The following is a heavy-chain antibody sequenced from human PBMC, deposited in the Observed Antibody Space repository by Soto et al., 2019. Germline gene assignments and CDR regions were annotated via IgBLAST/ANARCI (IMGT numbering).Heavy chain of an antibody. CDR1: GCTFSNHV. V-gene: IGHV1-69*01. CDR3: ARDLEFRDGNISHLDY. D-gene: IGHD3-10*01. J-gene: IGHJ4*02. CDR2: IIPIIGTP. Sequence: AASVKVSCKASGCTFSNHVFNWLRQAPGQGLEWMGGIIPIIGTPNYAQKFQGRVTITADASTNTVYLEVSSLRSQDTAVYYCARDLEFRDGNISHLDYWGQGTLVTVS.